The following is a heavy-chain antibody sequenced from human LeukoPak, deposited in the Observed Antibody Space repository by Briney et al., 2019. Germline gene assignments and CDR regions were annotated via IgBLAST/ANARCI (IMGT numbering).Heavy chain of an antibody. CDR1: GGSISSSC. D-gene: IGHD3-22*01. CDR2: IYYSGST. V-gene: IGHV4-59*01. CDR3: ARGWYYDRSSCSRD. Sequence: SETLSLTCAVSGGSISSSCWNWVRQPPGKGLEWIGYIYYSGSTNYNPSLKSRVTISVDTSKNQFSLKLSSVTAADTAVYYCARGWYYDRSSCSRDWGRGTLVTVSS. J-gene: IGHJ4*02.